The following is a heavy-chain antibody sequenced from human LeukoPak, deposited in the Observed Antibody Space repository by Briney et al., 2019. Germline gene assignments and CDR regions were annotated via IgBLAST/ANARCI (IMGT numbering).Heavy chain of an antibody. CDR3: ARGGGGPVRLFDY. CDR1: GGSISSSSSY. V-gene: IGHV4-39*07. J-gene: IGHJ4*02. CDR2: MYYSGNT. Sequence: PSETLSLTCTVSGGSISSSSSYWGWIRQPPGKGLEWIGTMYYSGNTYYNPSLKSRVTISVDTSKNQFSLKLNSVTAADTALYYCARGGGGPVRLFDYWGQGDLVTVSS. D-gene: IGHD3-16*01.